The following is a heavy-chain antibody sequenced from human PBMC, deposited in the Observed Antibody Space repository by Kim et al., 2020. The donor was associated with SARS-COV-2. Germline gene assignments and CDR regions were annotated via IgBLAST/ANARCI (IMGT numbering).Heavy chain of an antibody. CDR2: IIPTLGKS. CDR1: GGSFTNFA. CDR3: ARDLSGGLPGAIGPFYKFGWDL. Sequence: SVKVSCKASGGSFTNFAISWVRQAPGQGLEWMGGIIPTLGKSSYAQRFQGRVTITADQSTSTDYMELSRLTSEDTGVYYCARDLSGGLPGAIGPFYKFGWDLWGQGTTVIVSS. J-gene: IGHJ6*02. D-gene: IGHD2-21*01. V-gene: IGHV1-69*10.